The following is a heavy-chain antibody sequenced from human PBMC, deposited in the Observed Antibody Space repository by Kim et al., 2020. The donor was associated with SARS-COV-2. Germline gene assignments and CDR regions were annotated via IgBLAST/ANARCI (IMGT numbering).Heavy chain of an antibody. V-gene: IGHV4-39*01. J-gene: IGHJ5*02. CDR3: ARLGVAAPRARWFDP. Sequence: PSLKSRVTFTADTSKNQFSLKLSSVTAAETAVYYCARLGVAAPRARWFDPWGQGTLVTVSS. D-gene: IGHD2-15*01.